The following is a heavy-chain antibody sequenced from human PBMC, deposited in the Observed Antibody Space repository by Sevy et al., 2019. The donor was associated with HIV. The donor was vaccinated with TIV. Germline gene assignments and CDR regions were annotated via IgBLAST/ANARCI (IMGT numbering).Heavy chain of an antibody. CDR3: ARGRQAYVVVVPSTVPFDY. J-gene: IGHJ4*02. CDR2: INHTGTL. D-gene: IGHD2-2*01. Sequence: SETLSLTCAVYGGSFSGYFWNWIRQSPGKGLEWIGEINHTGTLKYNPSLKSRVTISVDASKNQLSLHLSSVTASDTAIYYCARGRQAYVVVVPSTVPFDYWDQGTLVTVSS. V-gene: IGHV4-34*01. CDR1: GGSFSGYF.